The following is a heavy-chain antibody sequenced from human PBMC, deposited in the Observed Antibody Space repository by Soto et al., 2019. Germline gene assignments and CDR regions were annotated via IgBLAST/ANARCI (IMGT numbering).Heavy chain of an antibody. D-gene: IGHD2-15*01. CDR1: GFTFSISE. CDR2: MSYSGNTI. Sequence: GGSLRLSCAASGFTFSISEMTWVRQAPGKGLEWLAFMSYSGNTIYYADSVRGRFTISRDNPRNSLFLQMDSLRAEDTAVYYCARGVEMATLSVRYYFDYWGHGTLVT. CDR3: ARGVEMATLSVRYYFDY. J-gene: IGHJ4*01. V-gene: IGHV3-48*03.